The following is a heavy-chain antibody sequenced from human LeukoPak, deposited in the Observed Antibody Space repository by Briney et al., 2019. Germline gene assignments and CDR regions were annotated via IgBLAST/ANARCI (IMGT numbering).Heavy chain of an antibody. J-gene: IGHJ4*02. V-gene: IGHV4-59*01. D-gene: IGHD6-19*01. CDR1: GVSISSYY. CDR2: IYYSGSK. CDR3: ASERIAVAGLFDY. Sequence: SETLSLTCTVSGVSISSYYWSWLRQPPGKGLEWVGYIYYSGSKNYNHSLKSRVTISVDTYKTQFSLKLSSVTAADTAVYYCASERIAVAGLFDYWGQGTLVTVSS.